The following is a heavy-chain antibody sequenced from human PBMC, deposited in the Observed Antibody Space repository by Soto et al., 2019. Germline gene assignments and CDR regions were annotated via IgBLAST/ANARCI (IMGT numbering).Heavy chain of an antibody. CDR2: IGNSNNPT. Sequence: EVQLVESGGGLVQPGGSPRLSCAASGFTFSDYSMLWVRQAPGKGLEWLAFIGNSNNPTFYADSVRGRFTISRDNPKNSVYLQRNSLREEDTAVYFCAREEGYCNGGPCYRGAFDFWGQGTIVTVSS. CDR1: GFTFSDYS. J-gene: IGHJ3*01. D-gene: IGHD2-15*01. V-gene: IGHV3-21*02. CDR3: AREEGYCNGGPCYRGAFDF.